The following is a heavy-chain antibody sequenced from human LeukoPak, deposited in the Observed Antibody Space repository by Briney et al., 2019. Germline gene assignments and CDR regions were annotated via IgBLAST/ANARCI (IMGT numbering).Heavy chain of an antibody. CDR1: GFTFSTYN. J-gene: IGHJ6*03. Sequence: AGGSLRLSCEASGFTFSTYNMNWVRQAPGKRLEWVSSITSTSSYVFYADSVKGRFTISRDNAKNSLYLQINSLRAEDTAVYYCASSSSSLVTAIISYYYYYMDVWGKGTTVTVSS. D-gene: IGHD2-21*02. CDR2: ITSTSSYV. CDR3: ASSSSSLVTAIISYYYYYMDV. V-gene: IGHV3-21*01.